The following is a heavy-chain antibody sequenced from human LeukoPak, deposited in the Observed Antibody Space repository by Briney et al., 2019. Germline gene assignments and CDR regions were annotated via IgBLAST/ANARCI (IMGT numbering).Heavy chain of an antibody. CDR2: ISSSSSTI. D-gene: IGHD1-26*01. CDR3: ASSFGGSYYPREYYFDY. J-gene: IGHJ4*02. Sequence: GGTLRLSCAASGFTFSSYSMNWVRQAPGKGLEWVSYISSSSSTIYYADSVKGRFTISRDNAKNSLYLQMNSLRAEDTAVYYCASSFGGSYYPREYYFDYWGQGTLVTVSS. V-gene: IGHV3-48*04. CDR1: GFTFSSYS.